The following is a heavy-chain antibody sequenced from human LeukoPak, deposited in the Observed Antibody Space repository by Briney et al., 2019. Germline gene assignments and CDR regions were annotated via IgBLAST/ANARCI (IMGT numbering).Heavy chain of an antibody. V-gene: IGHV4-59*08. Sequence: SETLSLTCTVSGGSISNYYWSWIRQSPGKGLEWIGYIYYTGNTNHNPSLESRVIISVDTSKNQFSLKLSSVTAADTAVYYCARHECGGSCYPEDYWGQGTLVTVSS. J-gene: IGHJ4*02. CDR3: ARHECGGSCYPEDY. CDR2: IYYTGNT. CDR1: GGSISNYY. D-gene: IGHD2-15*01.